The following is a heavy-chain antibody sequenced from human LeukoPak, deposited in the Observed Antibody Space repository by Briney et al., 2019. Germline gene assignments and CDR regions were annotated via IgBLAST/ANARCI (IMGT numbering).Heavy chain of an antibody. D-gene: IGHD3-10*01. Sequence: GGSLRLSCAASGFTFSDYYMNWIRQAPGKGLEWVSYISSSGTTIYYADSVKGRFTISRDNAKNSLFLQMNSLRAEDTAVYFCARDGSGSYGYDRVFDYRGQGTLVTVSS. J-gene: IGHJ4*02. CDR1: GFTFSDYY. CDR2: ISSSGTTI. V-gene: IGHV3-11*01. CDR3: ARDGSGSYGYDRVFDY.